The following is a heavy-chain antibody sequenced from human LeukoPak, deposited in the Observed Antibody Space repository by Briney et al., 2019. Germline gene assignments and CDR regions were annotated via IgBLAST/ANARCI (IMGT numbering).Heavy chain of an antibody. CDR2: INEDGSTT. V-gene: IGHV3-74*01. Sequence: GGSLRLSCAASGFTFSSNWMHWVRQAPGKGLVWVSRINEDGSTTNYADSVKGRFTISRDNAKNTLYLQMNSLRGEDTAVYYCARGASNRFDYWGQGTLVTVSS. CDR1: GFTFSSNW. CDR3: ARGASNRFDY. D-gene: IGHD1-14*01. J-gene: IGHJ4*02.